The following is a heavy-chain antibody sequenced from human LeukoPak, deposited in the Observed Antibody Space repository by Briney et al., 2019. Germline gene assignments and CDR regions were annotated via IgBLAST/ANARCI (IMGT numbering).Heavy chain of an antibody. D-gene: IGHD4-17*01. CDR1: GGSISSYC. V-gene: IGHV4-59*01. J-gene: IGHJ5*02. CDR3: ARCSYGDYLGLFDH. CDR2: IYNSGST. Sequence: SETLSLTCTVSGGSISSYCWSWIRQPPGRGLEWIGYIYNSGSTNYNPSLKSRVTISVDTSKNQFSLKLRSVTAADTAVYYCARCSYGDYLGLFDHWGRGTLVTVSS.